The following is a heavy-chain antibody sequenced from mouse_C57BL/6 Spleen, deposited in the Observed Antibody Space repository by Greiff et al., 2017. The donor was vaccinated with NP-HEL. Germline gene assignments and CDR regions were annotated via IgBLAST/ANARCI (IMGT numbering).Heavy chain of an antibody. Sequence: QVQLQQSGPELVKPGASVKISCKASGYAFSSSWMNWVKQRPGKGLEWIGRIYPGDGDTNYNGKFKGKATLTADKSSSTAYMQLSSLPSEDSAVYFCARGGYSNYDRYFDVWGTGTTVTVSS. D-gene: IGHD2-5*01. CDR3: ARGGYSNYDRYFDV. CDR2: IYPGDGDT. CDR1: GYAFSSSW. J-gene: IGHJ1*03. V-gene: IGHV1-82*01.